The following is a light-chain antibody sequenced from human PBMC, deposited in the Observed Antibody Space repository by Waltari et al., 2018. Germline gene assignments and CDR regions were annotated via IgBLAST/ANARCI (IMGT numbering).Light chain of an antibody. Sequence: DFVMTQSPASLALSLGERATIHCKTRPTVLYNSNNRNYLTWYQQKPGQPPKLHFYRASTRESGVPDRFSDSGSGTDFTLTISRLQPEDVAIYYCQQYYSSPYTFGQGTRLEIK. J-gene: IGKJ2*01. V-gene: IGKV4-1*01. CDR3: QQYYSSPYT. CDR2: RAS. CDR1: PTVLYNSNNRNY.